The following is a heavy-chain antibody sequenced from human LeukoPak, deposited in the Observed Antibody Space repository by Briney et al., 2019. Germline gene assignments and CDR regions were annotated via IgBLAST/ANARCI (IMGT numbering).Heavy chain of an antibody. CDR1: GFTFSSYG. CDR2: IRYDGSNK. Sequence: QAGGTLRLSCAASGFTFSSYGMHWVRQAPGKGLEWVAFIRYDGSNKYYADSVKGRFTISRDNSKNTLYLQMNSLRAEDTAVYYCAKDQYYDSSGKQTFDIWGQGTMVTVSS. V-gene: IGHV3-30*02. CDR3: AKDQYYDSSGKQTFDI. D-gene: IGHD3-22*01. J-gene: IGHJ3*02.